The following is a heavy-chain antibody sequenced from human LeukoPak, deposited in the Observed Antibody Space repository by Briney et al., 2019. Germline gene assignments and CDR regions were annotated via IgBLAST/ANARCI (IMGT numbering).Heavy chain of an antibody. D-gene: IGHD2-2*01. CDR2: INHSGST. CDR1: GGSFSGYY. CDR3: ARDLNIVVVPARRWFDP. V-gene: IGHV4-34*01. Sequence: SETLSLTCAVYGGSFSGYYWSWIRQPPGKGLEWIGEINHSGSTNYNPSLKSRVTISVDTSKNQFSLKLSSVTAADTAVYYCARDLNIVVVPARRWFDPWGQGTLVSVSS. J-gene: IGHJ5*02.